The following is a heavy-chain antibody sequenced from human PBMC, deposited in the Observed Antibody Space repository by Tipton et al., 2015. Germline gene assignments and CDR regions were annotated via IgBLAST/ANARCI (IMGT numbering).Heavy chain of an antibody. J-gene: IGHJ5*02. Sequence: TLSLTCTVFGGSISSYYWSWVRQPPGKGLEWIGFIYYSGSTKYSPSLQSRVTLSIDTSKNQFSLKLSSVTAADTAVYYCARGGNNWFDPWGQGTLVTVS. CDR3: ARGGNNWFDP. CDR1: GGSISSYY. D-gene: IGHD2-15*01. CDR2: IYYSGST. V-gene: IGHV4-59*07.